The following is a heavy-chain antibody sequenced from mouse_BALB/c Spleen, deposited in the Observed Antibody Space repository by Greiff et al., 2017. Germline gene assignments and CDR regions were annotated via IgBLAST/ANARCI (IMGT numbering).Heavy chain of an antibody. CDR3: AREGNGSCAMDY. D-gene: IGHD6-1*01. CDR2: ISNGGGST. CDR1: GFTFTSYT. V-gene: IGHV5-12-2*01. Sequence: EVQGVESGGGLVQPGGSLNLSCAASGFTFTSYTMSWVRQTPEKGLEWVAFISNGGGSTYYPDTVKGRVTISRDNAKNTLYLQMSSLKSEDTAMYYCAREGNGSCAMDYWGQGTSVTVSA. J-gene: IGHJ4*01.